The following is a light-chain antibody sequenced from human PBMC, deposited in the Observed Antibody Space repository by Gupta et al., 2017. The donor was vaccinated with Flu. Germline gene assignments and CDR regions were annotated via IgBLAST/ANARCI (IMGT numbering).Light chain of an antibody. CDR2: EDT. V-gene: IGLV6-57*01. CDR3: QSYETAPWV. Sequence: NFMLTQPHSVSESPGKTVTISCTRRSGSIASNFVQWYQQRPGSSPTTVIYEDTQRPSGVPDRFSGSIDTSSNSDFLTISGLETEDEPDYYCQSYETAPWVFGGGTRLTVL. CDR1: SGSIASNF. J-gene: IGLJ3*02.